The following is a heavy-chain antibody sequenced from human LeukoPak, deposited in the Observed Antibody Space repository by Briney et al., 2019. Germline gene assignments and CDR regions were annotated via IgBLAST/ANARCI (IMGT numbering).Heavy chain of an antibody. Sequence: GGSLRLSCAASGFTFSSYSMNWVRQAPGKGLEWVSYISSSSSTIYYADSVKGRFTISRDNAKNSLYLQMNSLRAEDTAVYYCARARASYYYDSSGYYREGAFDYWGQGTLVTVSS. J-gene: IGHJ4*02. D-gene: IGHD3-22*01. CDR3: ARARASYYYDSSGYYREGAFDY. V-gene: IGHV3-48*01. CDR1: GFTFSSYS. CDR2: ISSSSSTI.